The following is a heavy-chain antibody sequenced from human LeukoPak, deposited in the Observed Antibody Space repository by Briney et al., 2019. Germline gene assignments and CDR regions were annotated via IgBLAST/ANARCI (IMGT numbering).Heavy chain of an antibody. CDR2: ISSSGSTI. J-gene: IGHJ4*02. D-gene: IGHD6-13*01. V-gene: IGHV3-11*01. CDR3: ASRGKQQLAIN. Sequence: GGSLRLSCAASGFTFSDYYMSWIRQAPGKGLEGVSYISSSGSTIYYADSVKGRFTIPRDNAKNSLYLQMNSLRAEDTAVYYCASRGKQQLAINWGQGTLVTVSS. CDR1: GFTFSDYY.